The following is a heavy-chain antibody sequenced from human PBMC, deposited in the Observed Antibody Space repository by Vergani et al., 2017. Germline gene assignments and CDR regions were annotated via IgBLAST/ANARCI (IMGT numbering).Heavy chain of an antibody. CDR2: IDPSDSYT. J-gene: IGHJ6*02. D-gene: IGHD6-19*01. CDR3: ARQVAVAGKWWGPYYYYGMDV. CDR1: GYSFTSYW. V-gene: IGHV5-10-1*01. Sequence: EVELVQSGPEVKKPGESLRISCKGSGYSFTSYWISWVRQMPGKGLEWMGRIDPSDSYTNYSPSFQGHVTISADKSISTAYLQWSSLKASDTAMYYCARQVAVAGKWWGPYYYYGMDVWGQGTTVTVSS.